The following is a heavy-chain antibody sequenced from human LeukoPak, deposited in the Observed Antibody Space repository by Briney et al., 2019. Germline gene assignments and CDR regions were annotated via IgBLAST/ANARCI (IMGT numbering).Heavy chain of an antibody. V-gene: IGHV1-69*06. Sequence: SVKVSCKASGYTFTSYAISWVRQAPGQGLEWMGGIIPISDTANYAQKFQGRVTITADKSTSTAYMELSSLRSEDTAVYYCARGPILRFLEWSQRYYYYMDVWGKGTTVTVFS. D-gene: IGHD3-3*01. CDR3: ARGPILRFLEWSQRYYYYMDV. J-gene: IGHJ6*03. CDR2: IIPISDTA. CDR1: GYTFTSYA.